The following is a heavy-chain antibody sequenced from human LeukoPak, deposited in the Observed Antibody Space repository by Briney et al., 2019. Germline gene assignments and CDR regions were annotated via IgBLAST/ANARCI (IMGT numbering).Heavy chain of an antibody. Sequence: ASVKVSCKASGYTFTGYYMRWVRQAPGQGLEWMGWINPNGGGTNYAQKFQGRVTMTRDTSISTAYMELSRLRSDDTAVYYCARDPELGIGAFDIWGQGTMVTVSS. V-gene: IGHV1-2*02. D-gene: IGHD7-27*01. CDR3: ARDPELGIGAFDI. CDR1: GYTFTGYY. J-gene: IGHJ3*02. CDR2: INPNGGGT.